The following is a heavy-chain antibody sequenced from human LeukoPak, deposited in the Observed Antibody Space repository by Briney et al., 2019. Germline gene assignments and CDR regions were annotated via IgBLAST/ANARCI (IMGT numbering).Heavy chain of an antibody. D-gene: IGHD3-3*01. Sequence: GGSLRLSCAASGFTFISYAMSWVRQAPGKGLEWVSAISVSGGSTYYADSVKGRFTISRDNSKNTLYLQMTSLRAEDTAVYYXXXRXXXXTIFGXVTPNWFDPWGQGTLVTVSS. CDR3: XXRXXXXTIFGXVTPNWFDP. CDR2: ISVSGGST. J-gene: IGHJ5*02. V-gene: IGHV3-23*01. CDR1: GFTFISYA.